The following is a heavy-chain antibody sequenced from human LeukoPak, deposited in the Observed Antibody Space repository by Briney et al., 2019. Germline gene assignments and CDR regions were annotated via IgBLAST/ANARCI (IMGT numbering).Heavy chain of an antibody. J-gene: IGHJ4*02. D-gene: IGHD3-22*01. CDR3: AAAYRYFYDRGGYFDY. CDR1: GFTFTTSA. CDR2: IVVGSGNT. V-gene: IGHV1-58*02. Sequence: SVKVSCKASGFTFTTSARQWVRQARGQRLEWIGWIVVGSGNTNYAQKFQERVTITRDMSTSTAYMELSSLRSEHMAVYYCAAAYRYFYDRGGYFDYWGQGTLVTVSS.